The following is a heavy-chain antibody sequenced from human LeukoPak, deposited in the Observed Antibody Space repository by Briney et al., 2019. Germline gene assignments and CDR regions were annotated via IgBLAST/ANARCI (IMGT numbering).Heavy chain of an antibody. J-gene: IGHJ2*01. CDR2: ISWNSGSI. CDR1: GFTFDDYA. CDR3: AKGSGDWYFDL. D-gene: IGHD6-25*01. V-gene: IGHV3-9*03. Sequence: GGSLRLSCAASGFTFDDYAMLWVRQAPEKGLEWVSGISWNSGSIGYADSVKGRFTISRDNAKNSLYLQMNSLRAEDMALYYCAKGSGDWYFDLWGRGTLVTVSS.